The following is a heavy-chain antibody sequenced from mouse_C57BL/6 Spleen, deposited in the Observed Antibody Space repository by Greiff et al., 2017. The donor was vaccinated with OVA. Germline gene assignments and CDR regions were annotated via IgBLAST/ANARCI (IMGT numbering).Heavy chain of an antibody. CDR3: ARSNYYGFAY. CDR1: GYTFTSYW. D-gene: IGHD1-1*01. CDR2: IDPSDSYT. J-gene: IGHJ3*01. V-gene: IGHV1-69*01. Sequence: QVQLQQSGAELVMPGASVKLSCKASGYTFTSYWMHWVKQRPGQGLEWIGEIDPSDSYTNYNQKFKGKSTLTVDKTSSTAYMQLSSLTSEDSAVYYSARSNYYGFAYWGQGTLVTVSA.